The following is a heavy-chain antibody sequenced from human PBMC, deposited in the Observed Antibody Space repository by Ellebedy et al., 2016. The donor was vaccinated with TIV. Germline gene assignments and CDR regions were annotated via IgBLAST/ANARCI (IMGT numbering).Heavy chain of an antibody. D-gene: IGHD1-26*01. CDR2: INHSGST. CDR1: GGSFSGYY. CDR3: ARGVGATYYYYGMDV. Sequence: SETLSLTXAVYGGSFSGYYWSWIRQPPGKGLEWIGEINHSGSTNYNPSLKSRVTISVDTSKNQFSLKLSSVTAADTAVYYCARGVGATYYYYGMDVWGQGTTVTVSS. V-gene: IGHV4-34*01. J-gene: IGHJ6*02.